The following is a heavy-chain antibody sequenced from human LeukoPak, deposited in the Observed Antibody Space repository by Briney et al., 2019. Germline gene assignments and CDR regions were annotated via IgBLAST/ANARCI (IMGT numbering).Heavy chain of an antibody. Sequence: GGTLRLSCAASGFTFSSYGMSWVRQAPGKGLEWVSSITGSSGSTYYADSVKGRFTISRDNSKNTVYLQMNSLRADDTAIYYCAKAVAGNWKYYFDYWGQGTLVTVSS. CDR2: ITGSSGST. V-gene: IGHV3-23*01. J-gene: IGHJ4*02. CDR1: GFTFSSYG. CDR3: AKAVAGNWKYYFDY. D-gene: IGHD6-19*01.